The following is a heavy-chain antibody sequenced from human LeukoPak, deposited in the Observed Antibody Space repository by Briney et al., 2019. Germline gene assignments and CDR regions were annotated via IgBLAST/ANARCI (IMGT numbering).Heavy chain of an antibody. CDR2: IYYSGST. V-gene: IGHV4-59*12. CDR1: GGSISSYY. D-gene: IGHD3-10*01. CDR3: ARSAFYGSGSYYNQPFRV. Sequence: SETLSLTCTVSGGSISSYYWSWIRQPPGKGLEWIGYIYYSGSTNYNPSLKSRVTISVDTSKNQFSLKLSSVTAADTAVYYCARSAFYGSGSYYNQPFRVWGQGTLVTVSS. J-gene: IGHJ4*02.